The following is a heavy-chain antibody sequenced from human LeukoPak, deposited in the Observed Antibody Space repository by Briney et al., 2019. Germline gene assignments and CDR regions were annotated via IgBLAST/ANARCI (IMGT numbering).Heavy chain of an antibody. D-gene: IGHD6-13*01. J-gene: IGHJ4*02. CDR3: ARDSRQLALDH. CDR1: GFTFSPYG. V-gene: IGHV3-30*03. Sequence: GRSLRLSCAASGFTFSPYGMHWDRQAPGKGLEWVAVISYDGSDKYYADSVKGRFTISRDNSKNTLYLHMNSLRPDDTAVYYCARDSRQLALDHWGQGTLVTVSS. CDR2: ISYDGSDK.